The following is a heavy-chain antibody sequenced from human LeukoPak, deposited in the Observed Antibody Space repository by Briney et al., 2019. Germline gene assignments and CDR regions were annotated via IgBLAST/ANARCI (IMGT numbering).Heavy chain of an antibody. J-gene: IGHJ6*02. V-gene: IGHV3-21*01. Sequence: PGGSLTLSCAASGFTFSSYSMNWVRQAPGKGLEWVSSISSSSSYIYYADSVKGRFTISRDNSKNTLYLQMNSLRAEDTAVYYCAKKSGSEYSPTRYGMDVWGQGTTVTVSS. CDR1: GFTFSSYS. D-gene: IGHD6-6*01. CDR2: ISSSSSYI. CDR3: AKKSGSEYSPTRYGMDV.